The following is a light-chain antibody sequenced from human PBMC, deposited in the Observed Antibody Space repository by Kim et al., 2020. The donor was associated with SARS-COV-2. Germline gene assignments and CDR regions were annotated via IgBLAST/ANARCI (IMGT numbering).Light chain of an antibody. Sequence: SPAETATPPCWASRSVGSSNLAWYQQKPGQAPRLLIYAASSRAAGIPDRFSGSGSGTGFTLTISRLEPEDFAVYYCQRYSSALGAFGQGTKVDIK. V-gene: IGKV3-20*01. CDR2: AAS. CDR3: QRYSSALGA. CDR1: RSVGSSN. J-gene: IGKJ1*01.